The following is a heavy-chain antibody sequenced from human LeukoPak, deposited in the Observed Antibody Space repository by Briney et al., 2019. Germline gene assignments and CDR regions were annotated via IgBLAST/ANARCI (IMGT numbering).Heavy chain of an antibody. V-gene: IGHV4-34*01. CDR1: GGSFSGYY. Sequence: SETLSLTCAVYGGSFSGYYWSWIRQPPGKGLEWIGEINHSGSTNYNPSLKSRVTISVDTSKNQFSLKLSSVTAVDTAVYYCARLGVRGVDYYYGMDVWGQGTTVTVSS. J-gene: IGHJ6*02. CDR3: ARLGVRGVDYYYGMDV. CDR2: INHSGST. D-gene: IGHD3-10*02.